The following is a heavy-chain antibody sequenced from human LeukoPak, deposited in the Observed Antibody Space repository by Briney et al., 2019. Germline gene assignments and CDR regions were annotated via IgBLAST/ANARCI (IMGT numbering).Heavy chain of an antibody. V-gene: IGHV3-53*01. Sequence: GGSLRLSCAASGFTVSSNYMSWVRQAPGKGLERVSVIYSGGSTYYADSVKGRFTISRDNSKNTLYLQMNSLRAEDTAVYYCARESLEQYGDYFDYWGQGTLVTVSS. J-gene: IGHJ4*02. CDR3: ARESLEQYGDYFDY. D-gene: IGHD1/OR15-1a*01. CDR2: IYSGGST. CDR1: GFTVSSNY.